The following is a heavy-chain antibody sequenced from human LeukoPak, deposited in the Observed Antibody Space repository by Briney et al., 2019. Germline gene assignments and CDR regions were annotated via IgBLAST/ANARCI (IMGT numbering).Heavy chain of an antibody. V-gene: IGHV1-69*13. Sequence: GASVTVSCKASGGTFSSYAISWVRQAPGQGLEWMGGIIPIFGTANYAQKFQGRVTITADESTSTAYMELSSLRSEDTAVYYCARGSDFWSGPAPGHYYYGMDVWGQGTTVTVSS. D-gene: IGHD3-3*01. CDR1: GGTFSSYA. CDR3: ARGSDFWSGPAPGHYYYGMDV. CDR2: IIPIFGTA. J-gene: IGHJ6*02.